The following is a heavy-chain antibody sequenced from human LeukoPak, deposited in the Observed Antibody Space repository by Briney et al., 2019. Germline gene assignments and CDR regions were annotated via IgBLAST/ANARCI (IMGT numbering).Heavy chain of an antibody. D-gene: IGHD1-26*01. V-gene: IGHV3-23*01. CDR1: GFTFTSYS. Sequence: GGSLRLSCAASGFTFTSYSMNWVRQAPGKGLEWVSTISGGGGSTYYADSVKGRFTISRDNSKNTLYLLVNSLRAEDTAVYYCAKGGKWDVTPFDYWGQGTLVTVSS. CDR3: AKGGKWDVTPFDY. J-gene: IGHJ4*02. CDR2: ISGGGGST.